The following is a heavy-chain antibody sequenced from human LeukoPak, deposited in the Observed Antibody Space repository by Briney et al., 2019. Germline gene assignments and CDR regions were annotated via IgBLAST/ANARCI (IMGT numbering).Heavy chain of an antibody. D-gene: IGHD3-3*01. Sequence: PSETLSLTCTVSGGSISSYYWSWIRQPAGKGLEWIGRIYTSGSTNYNPSLKSRVTMSVDTSKNQFSLKLSSVTAADTAVYYCARATALVFGVVIYYFDYWGQGTLVTVSS. CDR3: ARATALVFGVVIYYFDY. V-gene: IGHV4-4*07. CDR1: GGSISSYY. J-gene: IGHJ4*02. CDR2: IYTSGST.